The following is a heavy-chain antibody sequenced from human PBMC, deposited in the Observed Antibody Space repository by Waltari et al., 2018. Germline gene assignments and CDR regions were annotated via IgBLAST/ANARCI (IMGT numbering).Heavy chain of an antibody. D-gene: IGHD6-19*01. CDR3: ARSQWLASFDY. Sequence: QVQLQESGPGLLRPSQTLSVTCNVSGGSFSTSDGYYWHWIRQPAGERLEWIGRIYANGRTKYNPPLSSRVTRSLDPAKRQFSMRLTPVTAADTGIYYCARSQWLASFDYWGHGTVVTVSS. CDR1: GGSFSTSDGYY. V-gene: IGHV4-61*02. J-gene: IGHJ4*01. CDR2: IYANGRT.